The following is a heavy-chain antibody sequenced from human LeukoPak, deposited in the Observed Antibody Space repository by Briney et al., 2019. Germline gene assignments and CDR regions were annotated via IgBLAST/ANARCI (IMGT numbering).Heavy chain of an antibody. CDR3: ARHEKPGRYSSSSSLDY. Sequence: VASVKVSCKASGYTFTSYGISWVRQAPGQGLEWMVWISAYNGNTNYAQKLQGRVTMTTDTSTSTAYMELRSLRSDDTAVYYCARHEKPGRYSSSSSLDYWGQGTLVTVSS. D-gene: IGHD6-6*01. V-gene: IGHV1-18*01. CDR1: GYTFTSYG. J-gene: IGHJ4*02. CDR2: ISAYNGNT.